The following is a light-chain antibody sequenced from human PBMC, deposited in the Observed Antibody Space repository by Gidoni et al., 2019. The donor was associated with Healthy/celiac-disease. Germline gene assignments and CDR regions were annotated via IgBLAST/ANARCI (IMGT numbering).Light chain of an antibody. CDR2: GAS. CDR1: QSVSSSY. CDR3: QQYGSSPFT. J-gene: IGKJ4*01. V-gene: IGKV3-20*01. Sequence: EIVLTQSPGTLSLSPGERATLSCRASQSVSSSYLAWYQQKPGQAPRLLLYGASSRATGIPDRFSGSGSGTDFTLTISRLEPEDFAVYYCQQYGSSPFTFGGXTKVEIK.